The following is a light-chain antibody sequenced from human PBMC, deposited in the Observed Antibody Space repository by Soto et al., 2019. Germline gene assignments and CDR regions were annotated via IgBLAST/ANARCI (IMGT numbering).Light chain of an antibody. CDR3: QQYGSSPLFT. J-gene: IGKJ3*01. V-gene: IGKV3-20*01. CDR1: QTISRDD. CDR2: ATS. Sequence: EIVLTQSPGTLSLSPGETATLSCRTSQTISRDDLAWYQQRPGQAPRLLVSATSRRATGIPDRFYGYGSGTDFTLTISSLEPEDFGVYYCQQYGSSPLFTFGPGTKVDIK.